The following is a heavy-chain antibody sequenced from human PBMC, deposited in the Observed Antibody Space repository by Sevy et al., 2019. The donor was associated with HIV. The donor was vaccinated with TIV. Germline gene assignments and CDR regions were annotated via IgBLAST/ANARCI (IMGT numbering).Heavy chain of an antibody. CDR1: GFTFSSYA. V-gene: IGHV3-23*01. CDR2: INNSGGST. D-gene: IGHD4-17*01. Sequence: GGSLRLSCAASGFTFSSYAMSWVRQAPGKGLEWVSTINNSGGSTYYADSVQGRFTISRDNSKNTLYLQMNSLRAEDTAVYYCAKRKMGIDYGDNFDYWGQRTLVTVSS. CDR3: AKRKMGIDYGDNFDY. J-gene: IGHJ4*02.